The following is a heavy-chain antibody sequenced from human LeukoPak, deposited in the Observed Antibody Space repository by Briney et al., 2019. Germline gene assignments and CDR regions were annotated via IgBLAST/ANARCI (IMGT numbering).Heavy chain of an antibody. Sequence: GGSLRLSCAASGFTFDDYAMHWVRQAPGKGLEWVAVISYDGSNKYYADSVKGRFTISRDNSKNTLYLQMNSLRAEDTAVYYCARADPYYDFWSGQNNWFDPWGQGTLVTVSS. CDR1: GFTFDDYA. J-gene: IGHJ5*02. CDR2: ISYDGSNK. V-gene: IGHV3-30-3*01. D-gene: IGHD3-3*01. CDR3: ARADPYYDFWSGQNNWFDP.